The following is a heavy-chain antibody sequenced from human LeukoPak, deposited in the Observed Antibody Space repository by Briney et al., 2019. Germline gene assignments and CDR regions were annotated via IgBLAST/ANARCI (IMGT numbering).Heavy chain of an antibody. CDR1: GFIVNIYG. D-gene: IGHD4-23*01. V-gene: IGHV3-30*18. Sequence: GGSLRLSCVASGFIVNIYGMHWVRQAPGKGLEWVAVISYDGRSTYYADSVKGRFTISRDNSKNTLYLQMNSLRAEDTALYYCAKDVGFLTTVVTRGAFDIWGQGTMVIVSS. J-gene: IGHJ3*02. CDR3: AKDVGFLTTVVTRGAFDI. CDR2: ISYDGRST.